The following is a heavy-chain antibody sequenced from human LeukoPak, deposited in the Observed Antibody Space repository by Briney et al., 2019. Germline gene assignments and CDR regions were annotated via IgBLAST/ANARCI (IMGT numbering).Heavy chain of an antibody. CDR2: ITSGGHI. Sequence: AGGSLRLSCAASGFTFSSYSMNWVRQAPGKGLEWVSSITSGGHIYYPDSLKGRFTISRDNAKNSLYLQMNSLRAEDTAIYYCARGAEYYYDSSGYFPFDYWGQGTLVTVSS. V-gene: IGHV3-21*01. J-gene: IGHJ4*02. CDR1: GFTFSSYS. D-gene: IGHD3-22*01. CDR3: ARGAEYYYDSSGYFPFDY.